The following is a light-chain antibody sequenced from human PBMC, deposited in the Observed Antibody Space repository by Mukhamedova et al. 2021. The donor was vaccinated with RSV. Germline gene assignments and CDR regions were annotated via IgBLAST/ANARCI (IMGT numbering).Light chain of an antibody. CDR2: SNN. Sequence: LLIFSNNDRPSGVPDRFSASRSGTSASLAITGLQTEDEAEYYCQSYDNSLSGPYVFGTGPKV. J-gene: IGLJ1*01. CDR3: QSYDNSLSGPYV. V-gene: IGLV1-40*01.